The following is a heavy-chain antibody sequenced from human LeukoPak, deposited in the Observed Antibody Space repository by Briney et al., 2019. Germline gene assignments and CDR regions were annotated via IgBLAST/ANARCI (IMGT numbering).Heavy chain of an antibody. D-gene: IGHD2-2*01. J-gene: IGHJ5*02. CDR2: IYYSGST. CDR3: ARFLPAAIAVDP. V-gene: IGHV4-59*01. Sequence: SETLSLTCTVSGGSISSYYWSWIRQPPGKGLEWIGYIYYSGSTNYNPSLKSRVTISVDTSKNQFSLKLSSVTAADTAVYYCARFLPAAIAVDPWGQGTLVTVSS. CDR1: GGSISSYY.